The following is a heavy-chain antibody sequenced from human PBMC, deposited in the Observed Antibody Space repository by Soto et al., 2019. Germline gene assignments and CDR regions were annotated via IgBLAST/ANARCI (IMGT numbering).Heavy chain of an antibody. CDR3: ARGAAAAGVPAIYYYYGMDV. Sequence: SETLSLTCAVYGGSFSGYYWSWIRQPPGKGLEWIGESNHSGSTNYNPSLKSRVTISVDTSKNQFSLKLSSVTAADTAVYYCARGAAAAGVPAIYYYYGMDVWGQGTKVTVSS. D-gene: IGHD6-13*01. CDR1: GGSFSGYY. CDR2: SNHSGST. V-gene: IGHV4-34*01. J-gene: IGHJ6*02.